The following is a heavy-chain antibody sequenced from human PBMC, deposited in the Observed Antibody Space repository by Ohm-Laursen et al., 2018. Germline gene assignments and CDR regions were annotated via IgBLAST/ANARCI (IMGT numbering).Heavy chain of an antibody. D-gene: IGHD5-24*01. CDR3: ARVSRRDGYNPLDY. CDR1: GFTFSNYW. Sequence: SLRLSCSASGFTFSNYWMHWVRQGPGKGLVWLSGIKGDGGKINYADSVKGRFTISRDNAKNSLYLQMNSLRAEDTAVYYCARVSRRDGYNPLDYWGQGTLVTVSS. V-gene: IGHV3-74*01. CDR2: IKGDGGKI. J-gene: IGHJ4*02.